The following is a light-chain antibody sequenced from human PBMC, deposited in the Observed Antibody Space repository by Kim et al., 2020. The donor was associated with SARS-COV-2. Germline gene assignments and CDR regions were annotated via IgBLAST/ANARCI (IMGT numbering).Light chain of an antibody. V-gene: IGLV3-1*01. CDR3: QAWDTTSVL. Sequence: SVAPGQTASITCSGDKLGGNYACWYQQKPGQSPVLLIYEDSKRPSGIPERFSGSMSGNTATLTISGTQAMDEADYYCQAWDTTSVLFGGGTKLTVL. CDR1: KLGGNY. CDR2: EDS. J-gene: IGLJ3*02.